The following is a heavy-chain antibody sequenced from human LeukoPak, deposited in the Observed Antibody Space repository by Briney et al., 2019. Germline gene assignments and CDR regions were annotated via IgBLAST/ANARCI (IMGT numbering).Heavy chain of an antibody. CDR3: ARGGIVGATGWFDP. CDR1: GGSISSYY. CDR2: IYYSGST. Sequence: SETLSLTCTVSGGSISSYYWSWLRQPPGKGLEWIGYIYYSGSTNYNPSLKSRVTISVDTSKNQFSLKLSSVTAADTAVYYCARGGIVGATGWFDPWGQGTLVTVSS. D-gene: IGHD1-26*01. J-gene: IGHJ5*02. V-gene: IGHV4-59*01.